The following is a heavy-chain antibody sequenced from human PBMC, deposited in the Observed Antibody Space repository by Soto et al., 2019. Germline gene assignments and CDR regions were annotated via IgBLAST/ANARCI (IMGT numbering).Heavy chain of an antibody. CDR3: AKDPGGDYYDSSGYRDY. CDR1: GFTFSSYG. D-gene: IGHD3-22*01. Sequence: GGSLRLSCAASGFTFSSYGMHWVRQAPGKGLEWVAVISYDGSNKYYAESVKGRFTISRDNSKNTLYLQMNSLRAEDTAVYYCAKDPGGDYYDSSGYRDYWGQGTLVTVSS. V-gene: IGHV3-30*18. CDR2: ISYDGSNK. J-gene: IGHJ4*02.